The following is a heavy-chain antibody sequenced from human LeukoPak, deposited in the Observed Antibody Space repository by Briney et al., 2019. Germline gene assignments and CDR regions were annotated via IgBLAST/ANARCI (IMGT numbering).Heavy chain of an antibody. V-gene: IGHV5-51*01. CDR3: ARIYCGGDCYSGAFDI. D-gene: IGHD2-21*02. CDR2: IYPGDSDT. Sequence: GESLKISCKGSGYSFTSYWIGWVRQMPGKGLEWMGIIYPGDSDTRYSPSFQGQVTISADKSISTAYLQWSSPKASDTAMYYCARIYCGGDCYSGAFDIWGQGTMVTVSS. J-gene: IGHJ3*02. CDR1: GYSFTSYW.